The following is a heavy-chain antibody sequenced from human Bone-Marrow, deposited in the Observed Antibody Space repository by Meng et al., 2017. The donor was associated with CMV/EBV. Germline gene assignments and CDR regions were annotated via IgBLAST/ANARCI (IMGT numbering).Heavy chain of an antibody. CDR1: GYTFTRYD. Sequence: ASVKVSCKASGYTFTRYDIMWVRQATGQGLEWMGWMNPNSGNTGYAQKFQGRVTMTRDTSISTAYMELRSLRSDDTAVYYCARGAVVTPQGGNAFDIWGQGTMVTVSS. CDR2: MNPNSGNT. D-gene: IGHD4-23*01. V-gene: IGHV1-8*01. J-gene: IGHJ3*02. CDR3: ARGAVVTPQGGNAFDI.